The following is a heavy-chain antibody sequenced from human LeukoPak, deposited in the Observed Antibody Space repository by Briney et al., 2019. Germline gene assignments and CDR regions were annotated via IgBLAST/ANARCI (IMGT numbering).Heavy chain of an antibody. J-gene: IGHJ4*02. V-gene: IGHV4-61*02. CDR2: MHTSGST. D-gene: IGHD1-1*01. CDR1: GGSISTGSYY. CDR3: TRDNPGMTSTDT. Sequence: SGTLSLTCTVSGGSISTGSYYWSWIRQPAGKGLEWIGRMHTSGSTNYNPSLNSRVTISVATSKNQFSLKLSSVTAADTAVYYCTRDNPGMTSTDTWGQGTLVTVSS.